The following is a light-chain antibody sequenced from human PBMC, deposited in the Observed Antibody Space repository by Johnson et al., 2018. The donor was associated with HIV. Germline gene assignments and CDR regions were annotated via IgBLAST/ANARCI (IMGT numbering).Light chain of an antibody. Sequence: QSVLTQPPSASGTPGQRVTISCSGSSSNIGSNTVSWYQQLPGTAPKLLIYSNNQRPSGIPDRFSGSKSGTSATLGITRLQTGDEADYYCGTWDSSLRTGFFGTGTKVTVL. V-gene: IGLV1-51*02. CDR3: GTWDSSLRTGF. CDR2: SNN. CDR1: SSNIGSNT. J-gene: IGLJ1*01.